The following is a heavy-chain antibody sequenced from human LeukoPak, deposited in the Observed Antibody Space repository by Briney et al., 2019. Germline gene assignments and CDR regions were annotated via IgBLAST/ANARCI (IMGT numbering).Heavy chain of an antibody. D-gene: IGHD3-10*01. Sequence: GGSLRLSCAASGFIFSSYGMHWVRQAPGKGLEWVAFIRYDGSNKYYADSVKGRFTISRDNSKNTLSLQMNSLIPEDTAVYYCAKANPKVREISHYHYYYYMDVWGKGTTVTISS. J-gene: IGHJ6*03. V-gene: IGHV3-30*02. CDR3: AKANPKVREISHYHYYYYMDV. CDR1: GFIFSSYG. CDR2: IRYDGSNK.